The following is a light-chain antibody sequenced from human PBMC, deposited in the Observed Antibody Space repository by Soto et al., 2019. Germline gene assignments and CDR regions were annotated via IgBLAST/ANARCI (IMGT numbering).Light chain of an antibody. CDR3: QQRSNWPPFLIT. V-gene: IGKV3D-20*02. Sequence: EIVMTQSPGTLSLSPGERATLSCRASQSVSSSYLAWYQQKPGQAPRLLIYGGSSRATGIPDRFSGSGSGTDFTLTISSLEPEDFAVYYCQQRSNWPPFLITFGQGIRLEIK. CDR2: GGS. J-gene: IGKJ5*01. CDR1: QSVSSSY.